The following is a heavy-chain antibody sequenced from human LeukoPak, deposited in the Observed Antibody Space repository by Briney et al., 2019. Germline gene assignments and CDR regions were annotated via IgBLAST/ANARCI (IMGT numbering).Heavy chain of an antibody. CDR3: ARRQSGQFDY. CDR2: ISRSSIYK. J-gene: IGHJ4*02. V-gene: IGHV3-21*01. CDR1: GFTFSSYT. Sequence: GGSLRFSCAASGFTFSSYTMTWVRQAPGKGLEWVSSISRSSIYKYYADSLKGRFTISRDNAKNSLYLQMNSLRAEDTAVYYCARRQSGQFDYWGQGTLVTVSS.